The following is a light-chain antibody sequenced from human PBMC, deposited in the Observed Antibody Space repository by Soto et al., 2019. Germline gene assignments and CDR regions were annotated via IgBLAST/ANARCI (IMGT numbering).Light chain of an antibody. Sequence: EIVLTQSPGTLSLSPGERATLSCRASQSVSNNYLAWYQQKPGQAPRLLIYGASSRATGIPDRFSGSGSGTDFTLTISRLEAEDFAVYYCQQYLSSPWTFGQGTKVDI. CDR2: GAS. CDR1: QSVSNNY. J-gene: IGKJ1*01. CDR3: QQYLSSPWT. V-gene: IGKV3-20*01.